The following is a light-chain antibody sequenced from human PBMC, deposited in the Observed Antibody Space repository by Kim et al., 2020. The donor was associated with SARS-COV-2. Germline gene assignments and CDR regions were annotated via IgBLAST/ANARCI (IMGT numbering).Light chain of an antibody. J-gene: IGLJ3*02. CDR2: DVS. Sequence: SVTLACTGASSDVGGYNYGSWYQQHPGQAPKLMIYDVSKRPSGVPDRFSGSKSGNTASLTISGLQAEDEADYYCCSYAGSYTYWVFGGGTQLTVL. CDR3: CSYAGSYTYWV. CDR1: SSDVGGYNY. V-gene: IGLV2-11*01.